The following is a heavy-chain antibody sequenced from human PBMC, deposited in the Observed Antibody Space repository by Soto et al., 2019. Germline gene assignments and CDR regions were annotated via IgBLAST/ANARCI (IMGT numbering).Heavy chain of an antibody. Sequence: SETLSLTCAVYGGSFSGYYWSWIRQPPGKGLEWIGEINHSGSTNYNPSLKSRVTISVDTSKNQFSLKLSSVTAADTAVYYCAGYSSSWYPGFQHWGQGTLVTVS. J-gene: IGHJ1*01. CDR2: INHSGST. D-gene: IGHD6-13*01. CDR3: AGYSSSWYPGFQH. V-gene: IGHV4-34*01. CDR1: GGSFSGYY.